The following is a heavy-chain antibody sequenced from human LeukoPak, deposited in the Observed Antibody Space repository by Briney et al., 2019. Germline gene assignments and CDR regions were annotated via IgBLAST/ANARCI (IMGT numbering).Heavy chain of an antibody. CDR1: GYTFTGYY. Sequence: ASVKVSCKASGYTFTGYYLHWARQAPGQGLKWLGWINPNSGGTNYAQKFQGRVTMTRDTSISTAYMELSGLRSDDTAVYYCARTVPNTVTTLSYWGQGTLVTVSS. V-gene: IGHV1-2*02. CDR2: INPNSGGT. CDR3: ARTVPNTVTTLSY. D-gene: IGHD4-17*01. J-gene: IGHJ4*02.